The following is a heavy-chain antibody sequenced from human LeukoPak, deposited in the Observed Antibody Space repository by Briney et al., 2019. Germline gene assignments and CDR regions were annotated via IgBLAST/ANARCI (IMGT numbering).Heavy chain of an antibody. J-gene: IGHJ4*02. CDR3: ARDDPDLNYGSPFID. V-gene: IGHV3-21*01. CDR1: GFTFSSYS. Sequence: RSGGSLRLSCAASGFTFSSYSMNWVRQAPGKGLEWVSSISSSSSYIYYADSVKGRFTISRDNAKNSLYLQMNSLRAEDTAVYYCARDDPDLNYGSPFIDWGQGALVTVSS. D-gene: IGHD4-11*01. CDR2: ISSSSSYI.